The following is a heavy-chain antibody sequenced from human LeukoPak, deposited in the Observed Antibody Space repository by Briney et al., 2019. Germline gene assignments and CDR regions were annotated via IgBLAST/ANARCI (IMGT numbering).Heavy chain of an antibody. CDR2: ISYDGTNK. D-gene: IGHD3-10*01. CDR1: GFIFSSYA. V-gene: IGHV3-30*04. Sequence: GRSLRLSCAASGFIFSSYALHWVRQAPGKGLEWVAFISYDGTNKYYADSVKGRFTISRDNSKNTLSLLMNSLRAGDAAVYYCARDRSMTPFDYWGHGTLVTVSS. CDR3: ARDRSMTPFDY. J-gene: IGHJ4*01.